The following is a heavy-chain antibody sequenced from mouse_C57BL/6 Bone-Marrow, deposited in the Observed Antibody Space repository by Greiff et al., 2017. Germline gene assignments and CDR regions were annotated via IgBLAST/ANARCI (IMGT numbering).Heavy chain of an antibody. CDR2: ILPGSGST. Sequence: QVQLQQSGAELMKPGASVKLSCKASGYTFTGYWIEWVKQRPGHGLEWIGEILPGSGSTNYNEKFKGKATFTADTSSNTAYMPLSSQTTEDSAIYYCARVPYDYDGDWYVDVCGTGTTVTVSS. CDR3: ARVPYDYDGDWYVDV. J-gene: IGHJ1*03. CDR1: GYTFTGYW. V-gene: IGHV1-9*01. D-gene: IGHD2-4*01.